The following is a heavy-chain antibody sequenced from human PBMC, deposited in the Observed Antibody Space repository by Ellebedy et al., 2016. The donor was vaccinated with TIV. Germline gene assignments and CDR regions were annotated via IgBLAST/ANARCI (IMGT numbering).Heavy chain of an antibody. V-gene: IGHV4-39*01. J-gene: IGHJ3*02. D-gene: IGHD6-13*01. CDR1: GASISSSSSY. CDR2: IYYTGNT. Sequence: GSLRLXXTVSGASISSSSSYWGWIRQPPMKGLEWIGSIYYTGNTYYNPSLKSRVTISVDTSKNQFSLKLSSVTAADTAVYYCARRLFMAASGREDAFDIWGQGTVVAVSS. CDR3: ARRLFMAASGREDAFDI.